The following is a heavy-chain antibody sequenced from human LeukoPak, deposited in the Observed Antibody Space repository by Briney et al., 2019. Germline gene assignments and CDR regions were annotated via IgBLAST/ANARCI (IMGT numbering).Heavy chain of an antibody. CDR3: ARRAYGGIDAFDI. J-gene: IGHJ3*02. Sequence: ASVKVSCKASGYTLTDYYLHWVRQAPGQGLKWMGWINPNSGATHYAQSFQARVTMTRDTSIASSYMELTGLESDDTAVYYCARRAYGGIDAFDIWGQGTMVTVSS. D-gene: IGHD4-23*01. CDR1: GYTLTDYY. CDR2: INPNSGAT. V-gene: IGHV1-2*02.